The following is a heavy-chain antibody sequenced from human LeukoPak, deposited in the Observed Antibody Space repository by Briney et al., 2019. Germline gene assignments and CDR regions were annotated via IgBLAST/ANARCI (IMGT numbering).Heavy chain of an antibody. D-gene: IGHD6-19*01. CDR3: ATKQWLAPPPDS. CDR2: INTNGTVT. J-gene: IGHJ4*02. V-gene: IGHV3-74*01. Sequence: GGSLRLSCAASGFTFSKYWRLWVRQAPGKGLESVSRINTNGTVTTYADSVKGRFTVSRDNADNTMFLQMNSLRDEDPAVYYCATKQWLAPPPDSWGQGTPVTVSS. CDR1: GFTFSKYW.